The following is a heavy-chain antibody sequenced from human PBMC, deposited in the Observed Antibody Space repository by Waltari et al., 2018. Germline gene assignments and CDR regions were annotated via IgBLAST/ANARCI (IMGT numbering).Heavy chain of an antibody. V-gene: IGHV3-23*01. CDR2: ISGSGVST. CDR3: AKDGAYSSSWYESLDY. Sequence: EVQLLESGGGLVQPGGSLRLSCAASGFTFIRSALCWVRQPPGKGLEWVSAISGSGVSTYYADSVKGRLTISRDNSKNTLYLQMNSLRAEDTAVYYCAKDGAYSSSWYESLDYWGQGTLVTVSS. D-gene: IGHD6-13*01. CDR1: GFTFIRSA. J-gene: IGHJ4*02.